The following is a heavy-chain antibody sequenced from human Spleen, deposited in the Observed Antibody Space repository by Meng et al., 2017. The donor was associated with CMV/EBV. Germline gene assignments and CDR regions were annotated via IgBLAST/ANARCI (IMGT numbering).Heavy chain of an antibody. CDR1: GYTFIVYY. CDR2: ISPDNGGT. V-gene: IGHV1-2*02. CDR3: ARTLGAATFDH. D-gene: IGHD2-15*01. Sequence: KVSCRASGYTFIVYYMHWVRQAPGQGLEWMGWISPDNGGTNYAERFQGRVTMTTDTSINTVYMELSRLRSDDTAVYYCARTLGAATFDHWGQGALVTVS. J-gene: IGHJ4*02.